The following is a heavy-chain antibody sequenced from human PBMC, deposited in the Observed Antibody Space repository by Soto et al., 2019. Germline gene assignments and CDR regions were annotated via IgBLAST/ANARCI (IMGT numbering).Heavy chain of an antibody. CDR1: GYTFTTYG. Sequence: QVQLVQSGAEVKKPGTSVKVSCKASGYTFTTYGITWVRQAPGQGLEWMGWISAYNGNTNYAQKLQGRVTMTTDTPTSTAYMELRSLRSDDTAVFYCARDNLGYSYGSRGFDYWGQGTLVTVSS. CDR3: ARDNLGYSYGSRGFDY. CDR2: ISAYNGNT. V-gene: IGHV1-18*01. J-gene: IGHJ4*02. D-gene: IGHD5-18*01.